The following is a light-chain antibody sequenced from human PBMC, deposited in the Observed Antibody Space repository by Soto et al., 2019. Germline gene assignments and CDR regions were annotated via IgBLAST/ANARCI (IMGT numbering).Light chain of an antibody. CDR2: KSS. CDR3: QQYNSLWT. V-gene: IGKV1-5*03. CDR1: QGISNW. Sequence: DIQMTQSPSTLSASVGDKVTVTCRASQGISNWLAWYQQKPGKAPKLLIYKSSSLESGVPSRFSGSGSGTEFTLTISSLQPDDFATYYCQQYNSLWTFGQGTKVEIK. J-gene: IGKJ1*01.